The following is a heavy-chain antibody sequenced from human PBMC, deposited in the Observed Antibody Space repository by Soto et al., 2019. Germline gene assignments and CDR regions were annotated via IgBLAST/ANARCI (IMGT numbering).Heavy chain of an antibody. J-gene: IGHJ4*02. CDR1: VGSFSGYY. V-gene: IGHV4-34*01. CDR2: INHSGST. Sequence: SETLSLTCAVYVGSFSGYYWSWIRQPPGKGLEWIGEINHSGSTNYNPSLKSRVTISVDTSKNQFSLKLSSVTAADTAVYYCAREAIGDFWSGYSLGYWGQGTLVTVS. D-gene: IGHD3-3*01. CDR3: AREAIGDFWSGYSLGY.